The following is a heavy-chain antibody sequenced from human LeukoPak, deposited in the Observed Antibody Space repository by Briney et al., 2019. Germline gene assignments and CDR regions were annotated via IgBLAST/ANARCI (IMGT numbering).Heavy chain of an antibody. J-gene: IGHJ4*02. V-gene: IGHV1-69*04. D-gene: IGHD3-10*01. Sequence: SVKVSCKASGGTFSSYAISWVRQAPGQGLEWMGRIIPTLGIANYAQKFQGRVTITADKSTSTAYMELSSLRSEDTAVYYCARDFGDYYGSGNYWGQGTLVTVSS. CDR3: ARDFGDYYGSGNY. CDR2: IIPTLGIA. CDR1: GGTFSSYA.